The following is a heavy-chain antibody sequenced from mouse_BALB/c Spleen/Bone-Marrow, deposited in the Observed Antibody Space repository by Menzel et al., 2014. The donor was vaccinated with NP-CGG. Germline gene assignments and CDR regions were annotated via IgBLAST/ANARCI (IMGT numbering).Heavy chain of an antibody. CDR2: IDPFNGGT. V-gene: IGHV1S135*01. D-gene: IGHD2-1*01. CDR1: GYAFTSYN. CDR3: AREGYGKGFAY. J-gene: IGHJ3*01. Sequence: EVQLHQSGPELVKPGASGKASCKASGYAFTSYNMYWVKQSHGKSLEWIGHIDPFNGGTSYNQKFKGKATLTVDKSASKAYMHRNSLTSEDAAVYYGAREGYGKGFAYWGQGTPVAVSA.